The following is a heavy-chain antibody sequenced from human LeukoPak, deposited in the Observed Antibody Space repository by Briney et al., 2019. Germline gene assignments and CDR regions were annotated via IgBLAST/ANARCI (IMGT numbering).Heavy chain of an antibody. J-gene: IGHJ6*02. Sequence: SETLSLTCAVYGGSLSGYYWSWIRQPPGKGLEWIGEINHSGSTNYNPSLKSRVTISVDTSKNQFSLKLSSVTAADTAVYYCASTQPIRGMDVWGQGTTVTVSS. D-gene: IGHD2-2*01. CDR2: INHSGST. CDR1: GGSLSGYY. CDR3: ASTQPIRGMDV. V-gene: IGHV4-34*01.